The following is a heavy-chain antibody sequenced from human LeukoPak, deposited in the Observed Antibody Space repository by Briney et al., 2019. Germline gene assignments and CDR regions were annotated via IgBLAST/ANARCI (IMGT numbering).Heavy chain of an antibody. D-gene: IGHD6-13*01. CDR2: ISSSSSSYI. J-gene: IGHJ4*02. CDR1: GFTFSSYS. Sequence: PGGSLRLSCAASGFTFSSYSMNWVRQAPGKGLEWVSSISSSSSSYIYYADSVKGRFTISRDNAKNSLYLQMNSLRAEDTAVYYCARDQLQQLALFDYWGQGTLVTVSS. V-gene: IGHV3-21*01. CDR3: ARDQLQQLALFDY.